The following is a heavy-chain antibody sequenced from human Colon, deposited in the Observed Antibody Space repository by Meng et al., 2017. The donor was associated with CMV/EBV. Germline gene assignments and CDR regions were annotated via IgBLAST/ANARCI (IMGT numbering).Heavy chain of an antibody. Sequence: GGSLRLSCAASGFAFSSSWMSWVRQAPGKGLEWVATINQDGSEEQYVEAVKGRFTISRDNAKNSQYLQMNSLRAEDTAVYYCTSTGVAGAGEHWGQGTLVTVSS. CDR3: TSTGVAGAGEH. CDR2: INQDGSEE. J-gene: IGHJ4*02. CDR1: GFAFSSSW. V-gene: IGHV3-7*01. D-gene: IGHD6-13*01.